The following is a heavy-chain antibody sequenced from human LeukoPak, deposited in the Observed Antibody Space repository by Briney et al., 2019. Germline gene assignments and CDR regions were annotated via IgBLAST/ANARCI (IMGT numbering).Heavy chain of an antibody. Sequence: TGGSLRLSCAASGFAFSNFAMSWVRQAPGKGLEWVSAMSGSGYYTYYVESVKGRFTTSRDNSKNTLYLHMNSLRADDTAVYYCAKMEGQRLYDYCMDVWGRGTTVTVSS. CDR2: MSGSGYYT. CDR3: AKMEGQRLYDYCMDV. J-gene: IGHJ6*03. D-gene: IGHD3-3*01. CDR1: GFAFSNFA. V-gene: IGHV3-23*01.